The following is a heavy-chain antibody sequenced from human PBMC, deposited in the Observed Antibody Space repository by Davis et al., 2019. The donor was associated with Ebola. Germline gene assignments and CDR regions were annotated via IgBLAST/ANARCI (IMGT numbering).Heavy chain of an antibody. J-gene: IGHJ6*02. D-gene: IGHD6-19*01. CDR1: GFTFSSYG. Sequence: GESLKISCAASGFTFSSYGMHWVRQAPGKGLEWVAVISYDGSNKYYADSVKGRFTISRDNSKNTLYLQMNSLRAEDTAVYYCAKVRGEQWLVRGYYYYYGMDVWGQGTTVTVSS. CDR2: ISYDGSNK. CDR3: AKVRGEQWLVRGYYYYYGMDV. V-gene: IGHV3-30*18.